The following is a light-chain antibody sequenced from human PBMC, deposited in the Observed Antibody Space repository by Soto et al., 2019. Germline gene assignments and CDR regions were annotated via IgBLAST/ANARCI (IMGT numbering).Light chain of an antibody. V-gene: IGKV1-5*01. CDR1: QSVSSW. CDR3: QHYNTYSPGT. J-gene: IGKJ1*01. Sequence: DIQMTQTPATLSAFAGDRVTVTCRASQSVSSWVAWYQEKPGRGPKLLIYDASTWQSGVPSRFIGSGSGTEFTLTITSLQPDVFATYYCQHYNTYSPGTFGQGTRVEVK. CDR2: DAS.